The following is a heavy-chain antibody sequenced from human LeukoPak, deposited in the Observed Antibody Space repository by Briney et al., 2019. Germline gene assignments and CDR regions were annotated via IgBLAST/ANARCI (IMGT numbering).Heavy chain of an antibody. J-gene: IGHJ4*02. V-gene: IGHV4-34*01. Sequence: SETLSLTCAVYGVSFSGYYWSWIRQPPGKGLEWIGEINHSGSTNYNPSLKSRVTISVDTSKNQFSLKLSSVTAAETAVYYCARRHSYGGRDFDYWGQGTLVTVSS. CDR2: INHSGST. CDR1: GVSFSGYY. CDR3: ARRHSYGGRDFDY. D-gene: IGHD4-23*01.